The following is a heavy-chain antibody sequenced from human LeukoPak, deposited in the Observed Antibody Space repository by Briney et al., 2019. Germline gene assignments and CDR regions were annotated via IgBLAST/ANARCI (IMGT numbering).Heavy chain of an antibody. CDR3: ARMGATAAFHY. Sequence: ESGPALVKLTQTLTLTCTLSGFSLSTSGMRVSWIRQPPGKALEWLARIDWEDDKFYSTSLKTRLTISKDTSKNQVVLTMTNMDPVDTATYYCARMGATAAFHYWGQGTLVTVSS. V-gene: IGHV2-70*04. CDR1: GFSLSTSGMR. D-gene: IGHD2-21*02. CDR2: IDWEDDK. J-gene: IGHJ4*02.